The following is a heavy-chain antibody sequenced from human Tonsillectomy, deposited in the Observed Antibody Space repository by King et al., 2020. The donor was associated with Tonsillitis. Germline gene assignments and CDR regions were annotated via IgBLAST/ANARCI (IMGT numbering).Heavy chain of an antibody. V-gene: IGHV3-23*04. D-gene: IGHD5-18*01. CDR1: GFTFSSYA. CDR2: ISGRGGST. CDR3: AKVRSYGWGDAFDI. J-gene: IGHJ3*02. Sequence: VQLVESGGGFVQPGGSLRLSCAASGFTFSSYAMSWVRQAPGEGLNWVATISGRGGSTYYADSVKGRFTISRDNSKNTLYLQMKSLRAEDTAVYYCAKVRSYGWGDAFDIWGQGTMVTVSS.